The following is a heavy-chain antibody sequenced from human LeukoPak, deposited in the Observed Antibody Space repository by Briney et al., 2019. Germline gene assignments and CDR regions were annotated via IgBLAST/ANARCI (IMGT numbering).Heavy chain of an antibody. CDR3: AKDLRSRVVAAEYFQA. V-gene: IGHV3-30*02. CDR1: GFTFSSYG. CDR2: IRYDGINK. J-gene: IGHJ1*01. Sequence: PGGSLRLSCAASGFTFSSYGMHWVRQAPGKGLEWVAFIRYDGINKDYAESVKGRLTISRDNSENTLYLQMNSLRAEDTAVYYCAKDLRSRVVAAEYFQAWGQGTLVTVSS. D-gene: IGHD2-15*01.